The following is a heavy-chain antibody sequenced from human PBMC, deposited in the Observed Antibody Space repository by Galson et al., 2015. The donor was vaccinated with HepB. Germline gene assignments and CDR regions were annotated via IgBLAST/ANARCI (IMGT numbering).Heavy chain of an antibody. CDR1: GDSVSSDSAG. Sequence: CAISGDSVSSDSAGWNWIRQSPSRGLEWLGRTYYRSKWYNDYAVSVQSRMTINPDASKNQFSLQLDSVTPEDTAVYYCARDRGSSWNYNYYAMDVWGQGTTVTVSS. J-gene: IGHJ6*02. D-gene: IGHD6-13*01. CDR3: ARDRGSSWNYNYYAMDV. CDR2: TYYRSKWYN. V-gene: IGHV6-1*01.